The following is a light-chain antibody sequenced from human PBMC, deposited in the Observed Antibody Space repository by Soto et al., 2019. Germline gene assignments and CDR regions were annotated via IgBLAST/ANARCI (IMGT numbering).Light chain of an antibody. J-gene: IGLJ1*01. Sequence: QSALTQPPSVSGSPGQSVTISCTGTSSDVGSYNRVSWYQQPPGTAPKLMIYEVSNRPSGVPDRFSGSKSGDTASLTISGLQAEDEADYYCRSYTSCSTYVFGTGNKVTVL. V-gene: IGLV2-18*02. CDR3: RSYTSCSTYV. CDR2: EVS. CDR1: SSDVGSYNR.